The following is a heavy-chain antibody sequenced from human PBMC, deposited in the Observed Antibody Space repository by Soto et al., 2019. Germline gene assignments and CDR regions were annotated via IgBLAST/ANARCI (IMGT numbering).Heavy chain of an antibody. CDR3: ASHGITGSYYDAFEI. CDR2: IYYSGST. CDR1: GGSISSSSYY. D-gene: IGHD1-26*01. J-gene: IGHJ3*02. Sequence: SETLSLTCTVSGGSISSSSYYWGWIRQPPGKGLEWIGSIYYSGSTYYNPSLKSRVTLSVDTSKNQFALKLSSVTAAETAVYYCASHGITGSYYDAFEIWGQGTMVTVSS. V-gene: IGHV4-39*01.